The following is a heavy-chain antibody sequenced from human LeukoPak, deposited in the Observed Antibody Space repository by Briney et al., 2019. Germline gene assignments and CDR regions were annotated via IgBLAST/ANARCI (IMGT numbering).Heavy chain of an antibody. Sequence: ASVKVSCKASGYTFTSYGISWVRQAPGQGLEWMGWISAYNGNTNYAQKLQGRVTMTTDTSTTTAYMELRSLRYDDTAVYYCARDGGKYYDFWSGSHGHYYYMGVWGKGTTVTVSS. CDR3: ARDGGKYYDFWSGSHGHYYYMGV. CDR1: GYTFTSYG. J-gene: IGHJ6*03. D-gene: IGHD3-3*01. CDR2: ISAYNGNT. V-gene: IGHV1-18*01.